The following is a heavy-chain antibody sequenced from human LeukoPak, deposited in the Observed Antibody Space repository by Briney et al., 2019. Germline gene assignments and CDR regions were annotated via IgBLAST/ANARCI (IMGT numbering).Heavy chain of an antibody. J-gene: IGHJ4*02. V-gene: IGHV2-26*01. Sequence: SGPTLVKPTETLTLTCTVSGFSLSNARMGVSWIRQPPGKALEWLAHIFSNDEKSYSTSLKSRLTISKDTSKSQVVLTMTNMDPVDTATYYCARIRVFGGLGGSGYIPDYWGQGTLVTVSS. CDR2: IFSNDEK. D-gene: IGHD3-22*01. CDR3: ARIRVFGGLGGSGYIPDY. CDR1: GFSLSNARMG.